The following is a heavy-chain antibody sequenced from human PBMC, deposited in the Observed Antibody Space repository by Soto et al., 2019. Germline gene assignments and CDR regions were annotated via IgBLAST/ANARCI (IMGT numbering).Heavy chain of an antibody. CDR3: TRASAVTGGSSNSLPNAY. V-gene: IGHV1-2*02. CDR2: LNPDSGVT. CDR1: GYTFTDYY. J-gene: IGHJ4*02. D-gene: IGHD6-19*01. Sequence: ASVKVSCKASGYTFTDYYLHWVRQAPGQGLEWMGWLNPDSGVTRFAQKFQDRVTLTRDTSINTAYMELSRLTSDDTAVYYCTRASAVTGGSSNSLPNAYWGQGTLVTVSS.